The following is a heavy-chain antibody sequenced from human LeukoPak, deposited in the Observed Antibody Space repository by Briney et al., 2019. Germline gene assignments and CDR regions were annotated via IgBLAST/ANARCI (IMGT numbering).Heavy chain of an antibody. J-gene: IGHJ4*02. CDR2: ISGYNGNT. CDR1: GYTFTNYG. D-gene: IGHD3-3*01. Sequence: ASVKVSCKASGYTFTNYGISWVRQAPGQGLEWMGWISGYNGNTNYAQKLQGRVTMTTDTSTSTAYLELRSLKSDDTAVYYCARSIQATSGLFDYWGQGTLVTVSS. V-gene: IGHV1-18*01. CDR3: ARSIQATSGLFDY.